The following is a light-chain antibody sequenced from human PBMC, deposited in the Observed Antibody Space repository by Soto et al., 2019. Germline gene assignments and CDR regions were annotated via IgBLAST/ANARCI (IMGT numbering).Light chain of an antibody. CDR2: AAS. CDR1: QDISNY. V-gene: IGKV1-27*01. CDR3: QKYDSAPRT. J-gene: IGKJ1*01. Sequence: EIQMTQSPSSLSASVGDRVTITCRASQDISNYLAWYQQEPGKVPKLLIFAASTLQSGVPSRFSGSGSGTDFTLTISYLQPEDVATYYCQKYDSAPRTFGQGTKVEIK.